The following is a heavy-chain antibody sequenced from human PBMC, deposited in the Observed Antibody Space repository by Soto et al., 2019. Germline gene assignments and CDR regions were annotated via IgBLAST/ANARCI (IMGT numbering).Heavy chain of an antibody. Sequence: SETLSLTCIVSGDSINSGDYYWSWIRQPPGKGLEWIGNIHFSGRTYYSPSLKSRVTMSTDTSKNQFSLRLTYVTSADTAVYYCARDKQGFSYGYGSQYFYYHGLDVWGQGTTVTVSS. CDR2: IHFSGRT. CDR1: GDSINSGDYY. D-gene: IGHD5-18*01. J-gene: IGHJ6*02. CDR3: ARDKQGFSYGYGSQYFYYHGLDV. V-gene: IGHV4-30-4*01.